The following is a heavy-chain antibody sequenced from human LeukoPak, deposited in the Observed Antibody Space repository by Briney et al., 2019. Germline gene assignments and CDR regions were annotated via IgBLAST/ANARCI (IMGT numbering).Heavy chain of an antibody. CDR1: GFTFSRYW. Sequence: GGSLRLSCAASGFTFSRYWMSWVRQAPGKGMEWVANIKKDGREKYYVDSVEGRFTIYRDNAKKSLYVKMKSVRGGDTGIYYCASGTYYKTNYFDYWGQGTLVTVSS. D-gene: IGHD1-26*01. J-gene: IGHJ4*02. CDR2: IKKDGREK. V-gene: IGHV3-7*01. CDR3: ASGTYYKTNYFDY.